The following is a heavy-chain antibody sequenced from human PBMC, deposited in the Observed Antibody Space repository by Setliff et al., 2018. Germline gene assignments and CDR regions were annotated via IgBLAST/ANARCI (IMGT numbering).Heavy chain of an antibody. D-gene: IGHD6-13*01. Sequence: ASVKVSCKASGYTFTNYYMYWLRQAPGQGPEWMGIINIGGGSASYAQKFQDRVTMTRDTSTSTVYIEVSSLRSEDTAVYFCARAGMAAANRKGVFEYWGQGALVTVSS. V-gene: IGHV1-46*01. J-gene: IGHJ4*02. CDR2: INIGGGSA. CDR1: GYTFTNYY. CDR3: ARAGMAAANRKGVFEY.